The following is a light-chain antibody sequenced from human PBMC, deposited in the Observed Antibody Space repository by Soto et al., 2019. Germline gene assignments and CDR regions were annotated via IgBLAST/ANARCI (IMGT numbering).Light chain of an antibody. V-gene: IGKV3-15*01. J-gene: IGKJ2*01. CDR1: QTVSSN. Sequence: EIVMTQSPATLSVSPGERATLSCRASQTVSSNLAWYQQKPGQAPRLLIHGASTRATGVPARFSGSWSGTEFTLTITSLQAEDFAVYYCQQYHNWPPQYTFDQGTKLQIK. CDR3: QQYHNWPPQYT. CDR2: GAS.